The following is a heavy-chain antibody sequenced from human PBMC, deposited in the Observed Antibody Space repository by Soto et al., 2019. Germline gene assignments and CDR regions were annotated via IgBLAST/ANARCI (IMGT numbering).Heavy chain of an antibody. Sequence: TLSLTCAISGDSVSSNSAAWNWIRQSPSRGLEWLGRTYYRSKWYNDYAVSVKSRIIINPDTSKNQFSLQLNSVTPEDTAVYYCARERATTYYYYYYMDVWGKGTTVTVSS. CDR3: ARERATTYYYYYYMDV. V-gene: IGHV6-1*01. CDR2: TYYRSKWYN. D-gene: IGHD4-17*01. J-gene: IGHJ6*03. CDR1: GDSVSSNSAA.